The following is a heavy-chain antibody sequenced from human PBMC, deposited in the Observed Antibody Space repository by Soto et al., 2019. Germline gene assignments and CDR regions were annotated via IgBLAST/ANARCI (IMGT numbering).Heavy chain of an antibody. CDR1: ASTFSNYI. D-gene: IGHD2-15*01. V-gene: IGHV3-30*04. CDR2: ISYDGSNS. Sequence: QLQLMESGGGEVQPGRSLRLSCAASASTFSNYIMHWVRQAPGKGLEWVAFISYDGSNSNYADFVEGRFTISRDNPKNMLYLQLSSLRPDDTAVYYCAGGDNYYALGVWGQGTTVTVSS. J-gene: IGHJ6*02. CDR3: AGGDNYYALGV.